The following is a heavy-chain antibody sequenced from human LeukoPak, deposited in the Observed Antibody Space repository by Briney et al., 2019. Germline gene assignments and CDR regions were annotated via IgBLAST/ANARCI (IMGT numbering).Heavy chain of an antibody. Sequence: GGSLRLSCAVSGFTFSDHYVSWIRQAPGKGLDWLSYISPSGITTKYADSVKGRFTVSRDNAKNSVLLQLNNLRVEDTAVYFCARQRSSYHFDSWGQGTLVTVSS. D-gene: IGHD2-2*02. CDR1: GFTFSDHY. J-gene: IGHJ4*02. CDR3: ARQRSSYHFDS. V-gene: IGHV3-11*01. CDR2: ISPSGITT.